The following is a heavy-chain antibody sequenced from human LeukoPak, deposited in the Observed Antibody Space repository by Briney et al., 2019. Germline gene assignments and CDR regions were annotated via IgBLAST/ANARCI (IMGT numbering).Heavy chain of an antibody. Sequence: PSETLSLTCTVSSGSFSSSSYFCGWIRQSPGMGLEWIATINYSGTTYYNPSLKSRFTTSVDTSRNQFSLKLSSVPAADTAVYYCARLRGGVQLWGDWGQGALVTVSS. CDR3: ARLRGGVQLWGD. V-gene: IGHV4-39*01. D-gene: IGHD3-10*01. CDR1: SGSFSSSSYF. J-gene: IGHJ4*01. CDR2: INYSGTT.